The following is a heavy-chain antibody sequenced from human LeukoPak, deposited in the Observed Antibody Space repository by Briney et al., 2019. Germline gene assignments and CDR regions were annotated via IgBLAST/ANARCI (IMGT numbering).Heavy chain of an antibody. V-gene: IGHV3-30-3*01. D-gene: IGHD3-3*01. CDR2: ISYDGSNK. J-gene: IGHJ4*02. CDR3: ARGPYLYDFWSGHDY. Sequence: GRSLRLSCAASGFTFSSYAMHWVRQAPGKGLEWVAVISYDGSNKYSADSVKGRFTISRDNSKNTLYLQMNSLRAEDTAVYYCARGPYLYDFWSGHDYWGQGTLVTVSS. CDR1: GFTFSSYA.